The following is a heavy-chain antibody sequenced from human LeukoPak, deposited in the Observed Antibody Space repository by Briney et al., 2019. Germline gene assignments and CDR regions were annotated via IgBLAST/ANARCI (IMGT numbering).Heavy chain of an antibody. D-gene: IGHD2-2*01. CDR2: ISYAGSNK. CDR3: ARVRVGYCTSTSCQYFDS. Sequence: PGGSLRLSCAASGFTFRTYPMHWVRQAPGKGLEWVAFISYAGSNKYYADSVKGRFTVSRDNSKNTLFLQINSLRAEDTAVYYCARVRVGYCTSTSCQYFDSWGQGTLVSVSS. CDR1: GFTFRTYP. J-gene: IGHJ4*02. V-gene: IGHV3-30*04.